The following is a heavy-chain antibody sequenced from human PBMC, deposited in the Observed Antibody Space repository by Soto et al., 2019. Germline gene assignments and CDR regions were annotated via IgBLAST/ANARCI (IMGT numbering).Heavy chain of an antibody. Sequence: GEALKISCKGSGYSYTSYWIGWVRQMPGKGLEWMGIIYPGDSDTRYSPSFQGQVTISADKSISTAYLQWSSLKASDTAMYYCATQVKDYYYYYGMDVWRQGTTDPFSS. V-gene: IGHV5-51*01. J-gene: IGHJ6*02. CDR3: ATQVKDYYYYYGMDV. CDR2: IYPGDSDT. CDR1: GYSYTSYW.